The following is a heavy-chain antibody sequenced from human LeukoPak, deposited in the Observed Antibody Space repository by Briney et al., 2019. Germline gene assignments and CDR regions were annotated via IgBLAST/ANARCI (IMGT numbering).Heavy chain of an antibody. D-gene: IGHD6-6*01. CDR3: ARDLPSVPVPFY. CDR2: IYYSGST. Sequence: SETLSLTCTVSGGSISSSSYYWGWIRQPPGKGLEWIGSIYYSGSTYYNPSLKSRVTISVDTSKNQFSLKLSSVTAADTAVYYCARDLPSVPVPFYWGQGTLVTVSS. J-gene: IGHJ4*02. CDR1: GGSISSSSYY. V-gene: IGHV4-39*07.